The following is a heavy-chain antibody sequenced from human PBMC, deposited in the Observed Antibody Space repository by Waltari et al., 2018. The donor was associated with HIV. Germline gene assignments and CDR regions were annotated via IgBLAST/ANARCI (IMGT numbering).Heavy chain of an antibody. CDR1: GYTLRDNY. J-gene: IGHJ4*02. Sequence: QVQLVQSGAVVQKPGASVKVSCKTSGYTLRDNYIHWMRQAPGQGPEWMVWINPNSGGTNYAQRFQDRVTLTRDTHISTVFMDLSRLASDDTAVYYCARVPQGRLGELSTYYFDYWGQGSLVIVSS. D-gene: IGHD3-16*01. V-gene: IGHV1-2*02. CDR3: ARVPQGRLGELSTYYFDY. CDR2: INPNSGGT.